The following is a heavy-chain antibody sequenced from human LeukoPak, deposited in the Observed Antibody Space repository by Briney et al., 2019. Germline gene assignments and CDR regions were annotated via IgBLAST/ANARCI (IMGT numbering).Heavy chain of an antibody. J-gene: IGHJ4*02. D-gene: IGHD6-13*01. CDR3: ARDQTMGLAAAVDS. CDR2: IKQDGSEK. CDR1: GFTFTNYW. V-gene: IGHV3-7*01. Sequence: GGSLRLSCAASGFTFTNYWMSWIRQAPGKGLEWVATIKQDGSEKYYVDSVKGRFTISRDNAKNSLYLQMNSLRAEDTAVYYCARDQTMGLAAAVDSWGQGTLVTVSS.